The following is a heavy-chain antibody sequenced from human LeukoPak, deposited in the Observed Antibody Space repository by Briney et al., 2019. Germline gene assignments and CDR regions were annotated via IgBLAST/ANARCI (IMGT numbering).Heavy chain of an antibody. J-gene: IGHJ4*02. CDR3: ARSAGSETLDY. V-gene: IGHV5-51*01. CDR1: GYSFTSYW. CDR2: IYPGDSDT. Sequence: GEPLKISCKGSGYSFTSYWIGWVCQMPGKGLEWMGIIYPGDSDTRYSPSFQGQVTISADKSISTAYLQWRSLKASDTAMYYCARSAGSETLDYWGQGTLVTVSS. D-gene: IGHD3-10*01.